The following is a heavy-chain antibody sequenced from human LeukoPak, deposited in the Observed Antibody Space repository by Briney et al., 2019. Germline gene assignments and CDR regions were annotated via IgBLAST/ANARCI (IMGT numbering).Heavy chain of an antibody. CDR3: AKEIYGDPTGGRFQH. V-gene: IGHV3-23*01. CDR2: ISGSGGST. D-gene: IGHD4-17*01. CDR1: GFTFSNYA. Sequence: PGGSLRLSCAASGFTFSNYAMSWVRQAPGKGLEWVSVISGSGGSTYYADSVEGRFTVSRDNSKNMLYLQMNSLRAEDTAVFYCAKEIYGDPTGGRFQHWGQGTLVTVSS. J-gene: IGHJ1*01.